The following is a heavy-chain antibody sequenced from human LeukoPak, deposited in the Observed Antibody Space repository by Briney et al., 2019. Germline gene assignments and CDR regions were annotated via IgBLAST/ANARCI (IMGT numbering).Heavy chain of an antibody. D-gene: IGHD3-3*02. CDR3: VKERGPFNGFDI. Sequence: PGRSLRLSCTASGFTFGDYALSWFRQAPGKGLEWVAVIWSNGINTYYADSVKGRFTFSRDNAKSTLSLQMNSLRAEDTAVYYCVKERGPFNGFDIWGLGTMVTVSS. CDR1: GFTFGDYA. CDR2: IWSNGINT. V-gene: IGHV3-33*06. J-gene: IGHJ3*02.